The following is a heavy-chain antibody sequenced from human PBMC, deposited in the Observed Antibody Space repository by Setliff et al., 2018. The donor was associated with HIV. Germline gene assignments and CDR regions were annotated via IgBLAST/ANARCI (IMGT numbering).Heavy chain of an antibody. CDR3: SDYGPLGVF. J-gene: IGHJ4*02. CDR1: GLFFDDAW. D-gene: IGHD4-17*01. Sequence: GESLTISCVVSGLFFDDAWMNWVRQAPGKGLEWIGLIKSTTDGGTTDYATPVKGRFTISRDDSKNTLYLQMNSLKTEDTAFYDCSDYGPLGVFWGQGTLVTVSS. CDR2: IKSTTDGGTT. V-gene: IGHV3-15*01.